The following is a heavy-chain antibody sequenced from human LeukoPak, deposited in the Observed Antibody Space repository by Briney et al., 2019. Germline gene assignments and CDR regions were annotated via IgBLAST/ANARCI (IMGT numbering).Heavy chain of an antibody. Sequence: SETLSLTCSVYSGSFSGYYWSWIRQPPGKGLEWIGEINHSVGANYNPSLKSRVTMSLDTSKNQFSLKLSSVTAADTAVYYCARIPTNAVPSAHNGFDIWGQGTMLTVSS. CDR3: ARIPTNAVPSAHNGFDI. CDR1: SGSFSGYY. V-gene: IGHV4-34*01. CDR2: INHSVGA. D-gene: IGHD6-19*01. J-gene: IGHJ3*02.